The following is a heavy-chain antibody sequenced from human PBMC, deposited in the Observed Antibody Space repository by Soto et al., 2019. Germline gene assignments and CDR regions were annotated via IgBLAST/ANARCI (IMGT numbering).Heavy chain of an antibody. CDR2: ISYDGSNK. V-gene: IGHV3-30-3*01. J-gene: IGHJ6*02. Sequence: QVQLVESGGGVVQPGRSLRLSCAASGFTFSSYAMHWVRQAPGKGLEWVAVISYDGSNKYYADSVKGRFTISRDNSKNTLYLQMNSLRAEDTAVYYCAREPNMVRGVISDPRMDYYYYGMDVWGQGTTVTVSS. CDR3: AREPNMVRGVISDPRMDYYYYGMDV. D-gene: IGHD3-10*01. CDR1: GFTFSSYA.